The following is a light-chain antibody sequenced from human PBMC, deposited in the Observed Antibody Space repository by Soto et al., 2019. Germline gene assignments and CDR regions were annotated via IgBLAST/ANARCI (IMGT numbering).Light chain of an antibody. V-gene: IGLV2-11*01. CDR2: DVT. CDR1: NSDVGAYDY. CDR3: CSYAGSNTGV. Sequence: QSALTQPRSVSGSPGQSVIISCTETNSDVGAYDYVSWYQQHPGKAPKLIIYDVTKRPSGVPDRFSASKSGNTASLTISGLQAEDEADYYCCSYAGSNTGVFGGGTKLTVL. J-gene: IGLJ3*02.